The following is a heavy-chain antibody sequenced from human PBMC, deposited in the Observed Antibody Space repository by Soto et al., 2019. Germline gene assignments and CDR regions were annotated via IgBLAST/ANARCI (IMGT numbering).Heavy chain of an antibody. Sequence: QVQLQESDPGLVKPSETLSLTCTVSGGSVISGSYYWSWIRQPPGKGLEWIGYIYYSGSTRYNPSVKSRVAVSVDTSKSQLSRKLSSVTAADTVVYYCVSVPWDGYATYYYDVMDVWGQGTTVTASS. CDR3: VSVPWDGYATYYYDVMDV. CDR2: IYYSGST. CDR1: GGSVISGSYY. V-gene: IGHV4-61*01. D-gene: IGHD5-12*01. J-gene: IGHJ6*02.